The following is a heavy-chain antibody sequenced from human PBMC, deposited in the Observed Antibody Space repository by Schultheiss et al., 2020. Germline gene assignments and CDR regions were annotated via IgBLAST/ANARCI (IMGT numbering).Heavy chain of an antibody. CDR2: INHSGST. J-gene: IGHJ6*03. Sequence: SETLSLTCDVSSYSITSGYWWGWIRQSPGQGLEWIGEINHSGSTNYNPSLKSRVTISVDTSKNQFSLELTSVTAADTAVYYCARYLRGPTHYYMDVWGKGTTVTVSS. CDR3: ARYLRGPTHYYMDV. V-gene: IGHV4-38-2*01. CDR1: SYSITSGYW. D-gene: IGHD2-2*01.